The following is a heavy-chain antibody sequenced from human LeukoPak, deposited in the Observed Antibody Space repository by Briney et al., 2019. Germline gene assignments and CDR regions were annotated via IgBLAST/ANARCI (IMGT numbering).Heavy chain of an antibody. J-gene: IGHJ4*02. D-gene: IGHD5-24*01. CDR1: GGTFSSYA. CDR3: AMTSLDLITLDY. Sequence: SVKVSCKASGGTFSSYAISWVRQAPGQGLEWMGRIIPIFGTANYAQKFQGRVTITADESTSTAYMELSSLRSEDTAVYYCAMTSLDLITLDYWGQGTLVTVSS. V-gene: IGHV1-69*13. CDR2: IIPIFGTA.